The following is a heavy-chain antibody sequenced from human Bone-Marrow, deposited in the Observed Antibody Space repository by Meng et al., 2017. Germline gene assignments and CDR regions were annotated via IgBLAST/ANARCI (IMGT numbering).Heavy chain of an antibody. D-gene: IGHD6-19*01. CDR3: ARDRGGSGWYLDY. CDR2: IYYSGST. CDR1: GGSINSYH. J-gene: IGHJ4*02. Sequence: SETLSLTCTVSGGSINSYHWSWIRQPPGKGLEWIANIYYSGSTNYNPSLKSRVTISVDTSKKQFSLEVSSVTAADTAVYYCARDRGGSGWYLDYWGQGTLVTVSS. V-gene: IGHV4-59*01.